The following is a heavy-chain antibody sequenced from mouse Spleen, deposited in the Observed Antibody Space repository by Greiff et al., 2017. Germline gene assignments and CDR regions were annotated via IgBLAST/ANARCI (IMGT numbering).Heavy chain of an antibody. CDR2: IRLKSDNYAT. Sequence: EVMLVESGGGLVQPGGSMKLSCGASGFTFSNYWMNWVRQSPEKGLEWVAQIRLKSDNYATHYAESVKGRFTISRDDSKSSVYLQMNNLRAEDTGIYYCTGYYYGSSYFYYFDYWGQGTTLTVSS. D-gene: IGHD1-1*01. CDR1: GFTFSNYW. J-gene: IGHJ2*01. CDR3: TGYYYGSSYFYYFDY. V-gene: IGHV6-3*01.